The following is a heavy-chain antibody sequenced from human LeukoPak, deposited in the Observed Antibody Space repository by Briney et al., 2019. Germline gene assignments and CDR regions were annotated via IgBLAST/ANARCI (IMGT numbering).Heavy chain of an antibody. Sequence: ASVKVSCKASGYTFTGYYMHWVRQAPGQGLEWMGRINPNSGGTNYAQKFQGRVTMTRDTSISTAYMELSRLRSDDTAVYYCARPYQLLYYGMDVWGQGTTVTVSS. CDR1: GYTFTGYY. V-gene: IGHV1-2*06. CDR2: INPNSGGT. CDR3: ARPYQLLYYGMDV. D-gene: IGHD2-2*01. J-gene: IGHJ6*02.